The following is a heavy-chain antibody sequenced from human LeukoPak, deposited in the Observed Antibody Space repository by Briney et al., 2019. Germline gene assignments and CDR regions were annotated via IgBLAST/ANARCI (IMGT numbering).Heavy chain of an antibody. Sequence: GGSLRLSCAASGFTFSRYSMNWVRQAPGKGLEWVSYITSSSSTIYYADSVKGRFTISRDNAKNSLFLQMNSLRDEDTAVYYCGRVAGTTGHFDFWGLGTLVTVSS. V-gene: IGHV3-48*02. J-gene: IGHJ4*02. CDR3: GRVAGTTGHFDF. D-gene: IGHD1-1*01. CDR1: GFTFSRYS. CDR2: ITSSSSTI.